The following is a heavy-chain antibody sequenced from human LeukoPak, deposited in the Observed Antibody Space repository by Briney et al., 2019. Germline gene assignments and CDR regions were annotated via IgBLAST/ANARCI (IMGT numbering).Heavy chain of an antibody. CDR3: AKAPHYYDSSGYYFDY. Sequence: GGSLRLSCAASGFTFSSYGMHWVREAPGKGLEWVAVISYDGSNKYYADSVRGRFTISRDNSKNTLYLQMNSLRAEDTAVYYCAKAPHYYDSSGYYFDYWGQGTLVTVSS. V-gene: IGHV3-30*18. D-gene: IGHD3-22*01. J-gene: IGHJ4*02. CDR1: GFTFSSYG. CDR2: ISYDGSNK.